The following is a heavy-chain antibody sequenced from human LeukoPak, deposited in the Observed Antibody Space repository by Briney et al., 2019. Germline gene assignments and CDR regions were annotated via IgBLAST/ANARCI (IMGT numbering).Heavy chain of an antibody. J-gene: IGHJ1*01. D-gene: IGHD2-21*02. CDR3: TSWGDTTAEYFQR. Sequence: TGGSLRLSCVVSGSTFNRCWMNWVRQAPGKGLEWVAHINPDGRDTYYVDSVKGRFTISRDNAENSMYLQMNSLRVEDTAVYYCTSWGDTTAEYFQRWGQGTLVTVSS. CDR1: GSTFNRCW. V-gene: IGHV3-7*01. CDR2: INPDGRDT.